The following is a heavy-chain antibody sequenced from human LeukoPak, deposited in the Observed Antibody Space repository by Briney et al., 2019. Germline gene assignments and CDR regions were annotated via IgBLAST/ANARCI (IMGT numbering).Heavy chain of an antibody. D-gene: IGHD2-2*01. CDR2: ISAYNGNT. J-gene: IGHJ4*02. CDR3: ARVVVVPAASSFDY. CDR1: GYTLPNYG. V-gene: IGHV1-18*04. Sequence: ASVKVSCKASGYTLPNYGISWVRQAPGQGLEWMGWISAYNGNTNYAQKLQGRVTMTTDTSTSPAYMELRSLRSDDTAVYYGARVVVVPAASSFDYWGQGTLVTVSS.